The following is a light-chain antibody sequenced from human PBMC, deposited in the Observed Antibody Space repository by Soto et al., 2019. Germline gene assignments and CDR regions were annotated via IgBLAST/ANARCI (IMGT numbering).Light chain of an antibody. V-gene: IGLV2-14*03. CDR3: SSYMSSSTYVI. CDR2: AVS. J-gene: IGLJ2*01. Sequence: HSALTQPASVSGSPGQSITISCTGTSRDIGGFDYVSWFQQHPGRAPKLMIYAVSDRPSGVSNRFSGSKSGNTASLTISGLQAEDEADYYCSSYMSSSTYVIFGGGTKLTVL. CDR1: SRDIGGFDY.